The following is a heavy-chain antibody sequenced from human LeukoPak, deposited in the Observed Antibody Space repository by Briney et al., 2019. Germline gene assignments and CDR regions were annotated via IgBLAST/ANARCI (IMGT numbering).Heavy chain of an antibody. V-gene: IGHV6-1*01. D-gene: IGHD6-6*01. CDR2: TYYRSKWYN. CDR1: GDSVSNNSAA. Sequence: SQTLSLTCAISGDSVSNNSAAWYWIKQSASRGLEWLGRTYYRSKWYNDYAESVKSRITINPDTSKNQFSLQLNSVTPEDTAVYYCARGLPEGAARTFDYWGLGTLVTVSS. CDR3: ARGLPEGAARTFDY. J-gene: IGHJ4*02.